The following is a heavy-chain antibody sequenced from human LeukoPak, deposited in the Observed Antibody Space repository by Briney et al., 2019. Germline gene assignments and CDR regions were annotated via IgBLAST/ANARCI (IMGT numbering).Heavy chain of an antibody. CDR1: GFTFSSYA. CDR3: ARDKDY. CDR2: ISSGGSTI. Sequence: GRSLRLSCAASGFTFSSYAMYWIRQAPGKGLEWVSYISSGGSTIYYTDSVKGRFTISRDNAKNSLNLQMNSLRAEDTAVYYCARDKDYWGQGTLVTVSS. J-gene: IGHJ4*02. V-gene: IGHV3-48*03.